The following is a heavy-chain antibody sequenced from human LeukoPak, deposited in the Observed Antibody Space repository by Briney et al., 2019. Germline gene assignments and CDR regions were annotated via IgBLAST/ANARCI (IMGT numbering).Heavy chain of an antibody. J-gene: IGHJ5*02. CDR1: GYTFTGYY. CDR3: ASSYCSSTSCSDKPNQKSSFDP. CDR2: INPNSGGT. Sequence: ASVKVSCKASGYTFTGYYMHWVRQAPGQGLEWMGWINPNSGGTNYAQKFQGRVTMTRDASISTAYMELSRLRSDDTAVYYCASSYCSSTSCSDKPNQKSSFDPWGQGTLVTVSS. V-gene: IGHV1-2*02. D-gene: IGHD2-2*01.